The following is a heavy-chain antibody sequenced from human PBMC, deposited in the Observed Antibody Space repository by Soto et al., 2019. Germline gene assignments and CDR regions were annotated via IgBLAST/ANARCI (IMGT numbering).Heavy chain of an antibody. Sequence: PSETLSLTCTVAGGSISSSSYYWGWIRQPPGKGLEGFGSIYYSGSTYYNPSLKSRATISVDTCKKQFSLKLSTVTAAATAEYYCARRQRGPYYSYYYGLDVWGQGTTVTVAS. D-gene: IGHD2-15*01. V-gene: IGHV4-39*01. CDR1: GGSISSSSYY. CDR2: IYYSGST. J-gene: IGHJ6*02. CDR3: ARRQRGPYYSYYYGLDV.